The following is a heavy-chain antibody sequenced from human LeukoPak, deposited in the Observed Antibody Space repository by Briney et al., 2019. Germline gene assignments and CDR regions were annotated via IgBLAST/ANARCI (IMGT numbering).Heavy chain of an antibody. CDR2: IYYSGST. J-gene: IGHJ4*02. V-gene: IGHV4-39*07. Sequence: PSETLSLTCTVSGGSISSSSSYWGWIRQPPGKGLEWIGSIYYSGSTYYNPSLKSRVTISVDTSKNQFSLRLSSVTAADTAVYYCARGHSNCSPTSCYFPSDYWGQGTLVTVSS. CDR3: ARGHSNCSPTSCYFPSDY. D-gene: IGHD2-2*01. CDR1: GGSISSSSSY.